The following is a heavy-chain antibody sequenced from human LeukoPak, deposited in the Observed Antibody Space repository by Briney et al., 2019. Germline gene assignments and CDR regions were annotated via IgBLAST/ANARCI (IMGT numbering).Heavy chain of an antibody. CDR2: ISWDGGST. CDR3: AKDNRGSSGWYGMDV. J-gene: IGHJ6*02. D-gene: IGHD6-19*01. V-gene: IGHV3-43*01. Sequence: PGGSLRLSCAASGFTFDDYTMHWVRHAPGKGLEWVSLISWDGGSTYYADSVKGRFTISRDNSKNSLYLQMNRLRTEDTALYYCAKDNRGSSGWYGMDVWGQGTTVTVSS. CDR1: GFTFDDYT.